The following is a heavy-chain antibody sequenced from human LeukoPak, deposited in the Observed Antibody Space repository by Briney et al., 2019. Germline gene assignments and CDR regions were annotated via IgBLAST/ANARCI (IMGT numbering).Heavy chain of an antibody. V-gene: IGHV3-33*01. CDR2: IWYDGSRI. CDR1: GFIFSNYG. D-gene: IGHD6-6*01. CDR3: ARAYSSSSEANFDY. J-gene: IGHJ4*02. Sequence: GGSVRLSCAASGFIFSNYGMHWVRQAPGKGLDWVAVIWYDGSRIYYADSVKGRFTISRDNSKNTLYLQMNSLRAEDTAVYYCARAYSSSSEANFDYWGQGTLVTVSS.